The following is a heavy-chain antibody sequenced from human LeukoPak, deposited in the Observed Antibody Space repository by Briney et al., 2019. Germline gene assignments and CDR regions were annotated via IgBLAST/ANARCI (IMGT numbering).Heavy chain of an antibody. Sequence: SETLSLTCTVSGGSISSYYWSWIRQPAGKGLEWIGRIYTSGSTNYNPSLKSRVTMPVDTSKNQFSLKLSSVTAADTAVYYCARDHVDTAMVSYYYYMDVWGKGTTVTVSS. CDR3: ARDHVDTAMVSYYYYMDV. CDR2: IYTSGST. D-gene: IGHD5-18*01. V-gene: IGHV4-4*07. CDR1: GGSISSYY. J-gene: IGHJ6*03.